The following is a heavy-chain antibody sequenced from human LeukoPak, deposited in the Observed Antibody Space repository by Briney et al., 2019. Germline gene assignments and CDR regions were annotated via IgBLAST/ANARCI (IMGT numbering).Heavy chain of an antibody. CDR1: GGSISSYY. V-gene: IGHV4-59*01. D-gene: IGHD3-10*01. J-gene: IGHJ4*02. CDR3: ARTLVFDY. CDR2: IYYSGST. Sequence: SETLSLTCTVSGGSISSYYWSWIRQPPGKGLEWIGYIYYSGSTNYNPSLKSRVTISVDTSKNQFSLKLSSVIAADTAVYYCARTLVFDYWGQGTLVTVSS.